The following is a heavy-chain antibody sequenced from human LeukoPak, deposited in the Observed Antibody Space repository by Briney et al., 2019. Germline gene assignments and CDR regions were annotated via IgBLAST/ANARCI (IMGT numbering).Heavy chain of an antibody. D-gene: IGHD6-13*01. CDR1: GFTFSSYE. Sequence: GGSLRLSCAAPGFTFSSYEMNWVRQAPGKGLEWVSYISSSGSTIYYADSVKGRFTISRDNAKNSLYLQMNSLRAEDAAVYYCASAYSSSWLGDAFDIWGQGTMVTVSS. CDR2: ISSSGSTI. V-gene: IGHV3-48*03. J-gene: IGHJ3*02. CDR3: ASAYSSSWLGDAFDI.